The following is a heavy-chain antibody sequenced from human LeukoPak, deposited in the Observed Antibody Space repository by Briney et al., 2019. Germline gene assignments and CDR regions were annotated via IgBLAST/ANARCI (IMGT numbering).Heavy chain of an antibody. Sequence: GASVKVSCKASGGTFSRYAISWVRQAPGQGLEWMGGIIPIFGTANYAQKFQGRVSITTDESTSTAYMELSSLRSEDTAVYYCARYVAAAGSNWFDPWGQGTLVTVSS. J-gene: IGHJ5*02. V-gene: IGHV1-69*05. CDR2: IIPIFGTA. D-gene: IGHD6-13*01. CDR3: ARYVAAAGSNWFDP. CDR1: GGTFSRYA.